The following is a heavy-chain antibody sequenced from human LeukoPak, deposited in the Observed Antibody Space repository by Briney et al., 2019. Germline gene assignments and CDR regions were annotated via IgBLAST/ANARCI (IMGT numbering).Heavy chain of an antibody. CDR2: IGAVATTT. J-gene: IGHJ4*02. D-gene: IGHD3-16*01. CDR1: GFSFSSYA. V-gene: IGHV3-23*01. Sequence: GGSLRLSCAAYGFSFSSYAMSWVRQAPGKGLEWVSTIGAVATTTYYADSVKGRFTISRDNSKNTLYLQLNSLRADDTAVYYCAHRGNYFDDWGQGTLVTVSS. CDR3: AHRGNYFDD.